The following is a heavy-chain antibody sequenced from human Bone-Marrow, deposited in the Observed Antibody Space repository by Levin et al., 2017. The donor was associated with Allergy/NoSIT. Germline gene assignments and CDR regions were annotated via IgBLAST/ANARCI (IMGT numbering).Heavy chain of an antibody. J-gene: IGHJ5*02. D-gene: IGHD3-3*01. CDR1: GFTFSSYA. V-gene: IGHV3-23*01. Sequence: EASVKVSCAASGFTFSSYAMSWVRQAPGKGLEWVSAISGSGGSTYYADSVKGRFTISRDNSKNTLYLQMNSLRAEDTAVYYCAKDPYYDFWNGYSNWFDPWGQGTLVTVSS. CDR3: AKDPYYDFWNGYSNWFDP. CDR2: ISGSGGST.